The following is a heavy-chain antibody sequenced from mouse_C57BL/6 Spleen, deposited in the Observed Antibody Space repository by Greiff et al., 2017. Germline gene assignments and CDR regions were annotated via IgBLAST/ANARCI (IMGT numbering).Heavy chain of an antibody. V-gene: IGHV14-3*01. J-gene: IGHJ3*01. CDR1: GFNIKNTY. Sequence: VQLKQSVAELVRPGASVKLSCTASGFNIKNTYMHWVKQRPEQGLEWIGRIDPANGNTKYAPKFQGKATITADTASNTAYLQLSSLTSEDTAIYYGARGTTVVERAWFAYWGQGTLVTVSA. CDR3: ARGTTVVERAWFAY. D-gene: IGHD1-1*01. CDR2: IDPANGNT.